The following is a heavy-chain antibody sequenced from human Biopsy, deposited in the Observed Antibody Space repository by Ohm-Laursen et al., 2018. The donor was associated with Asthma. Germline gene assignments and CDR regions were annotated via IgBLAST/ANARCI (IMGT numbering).Heavy chain of an antibody. Sequence: AASVKVSCKSLGGTFNTYVIGWVRQAPGQGLEWMGGINSVFGTTTYPQKFQDRVTITADDSTSTVYMELSSLRSEDTAVYYCARKAGSCISRTCYSLDFWGQGTLVPVSS. D-gene: IGHD2-2*01. CDR2: INSVFGTT. J-gene: IGHJ4*02. CDR3: ARKAGSCISRTCYSLDF. V-gene: IGHV1-69*13. CDR1: GGTFNTYV.